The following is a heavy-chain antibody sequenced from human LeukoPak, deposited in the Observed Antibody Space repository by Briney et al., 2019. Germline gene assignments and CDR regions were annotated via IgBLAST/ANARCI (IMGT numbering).Heavy chain of an antibody. Sequence: ASVKVSCKTSGYTFTAFYIHWVRQAPGQGPEWLGWINPNSGVTEYAETFQDRVTMTRDTSVTTVYMELSSLRSDDTAVYFCARTVHADTGGYGQFDSWGQATQVTVSS. CDR1: GYTFTAFY. D-gene: IGHD3-22*01. V-gene: IGHV1-2*02. CDR2: INPNSGVT. J-gene: IGHJ4*02. CDR3: ARTVHADTGGYGQFDS.